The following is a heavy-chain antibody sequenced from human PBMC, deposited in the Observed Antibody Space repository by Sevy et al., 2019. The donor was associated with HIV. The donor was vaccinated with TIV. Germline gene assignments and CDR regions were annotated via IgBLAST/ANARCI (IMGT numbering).Heavy chain of an antibody. CDR3: TIGLATADTPEYYFDY. CDR2: ITRNSYEAYGGTT. V-gene: IGHV3-49*03. D-gene: IGHD5-12*01. CDR1: GFTFDDYA. J-gene: IGHJ4*02. Sequence: GGSLRLSCTTSGFTFDDYAMSWFRQAPGKGLEWVAFITRNSYEAYGGTTDYGASVKGRFITSRDDSKSIAYLQMSSLKTEDTAVYYCTIGLATADTPEYYFDYWGQGTLVTVSS.